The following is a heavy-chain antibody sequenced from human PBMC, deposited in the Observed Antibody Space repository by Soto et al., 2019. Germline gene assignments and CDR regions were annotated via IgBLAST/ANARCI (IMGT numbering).Heavy chain of an antibody. CDR1: GFTFSIFG. D-gene: IGHD6-19*01. V-gene: IGHV3-33*01. J-gene: IGHJ4*02. CDR3: ARDKGSSTVVSGISQEGYFDS. CDR2: IWYDGSNA. Sequence: QVQLVESGGGVVQPGRSLRLSCAASGFTFSIFGMHWVRQAPDKGLEWAAIIWYDGSNAYYADSVRGRFTISRDNSKNTVYLQMNSLRDEDTAVYYCARDKGSSTVVSGISQEGYFDSWGQGTLVTVSS.